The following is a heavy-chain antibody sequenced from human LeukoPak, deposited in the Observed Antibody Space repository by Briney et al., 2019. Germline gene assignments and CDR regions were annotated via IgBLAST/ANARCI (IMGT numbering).Heavy chain of an antibody. CDR3: ASPTSGQSFDI. J-gene: IGHJ3*02. CDR1: GFTFSSNY. V-gene: IGHV3-53*01. Sequence: PGGSLRLSCAASGFTFSSNYMNWVRHAPGKGLEWVSVIYTGGNTYYADSVKGRFTISRDTSKNTLYLQMHSLRAEDTAVYYCASPTSGQSFDIWGLGTMVTVSS. D-gene: IGHD6-19*01. CDR2: IYTGGNT.